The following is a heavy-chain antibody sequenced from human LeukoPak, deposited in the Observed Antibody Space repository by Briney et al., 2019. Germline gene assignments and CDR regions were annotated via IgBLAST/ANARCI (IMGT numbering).Heavy chain of an antibody. J-gene: IGHJ2*01. D-gene: IGHD6-19*01. Sequence: PGGSLRLSCAAAGFTFSSWEMNWVRQAPGQGLEWVSYISSSGSTIYYADSVKGRFTISRDNAKNSLYLQMNSLRAEDTAVYYCARDRTHSSGWFPFYWYFDLWGRGTLVTVSS. CDR2: ISSSGSTI. CDR1: GFTFSSWE. CDR3: ARDRTHSSGWFPFYWYFDL. V-gene: IGHV3-48*03.